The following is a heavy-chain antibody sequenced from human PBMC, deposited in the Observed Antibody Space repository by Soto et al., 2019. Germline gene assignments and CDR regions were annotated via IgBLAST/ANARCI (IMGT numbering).Heavy chain of an antibody. D-gene: IGHD3-16*01. J-gene: IGHJ4*02. CDR3: ARGRVMITVPGFDY. CDR1: GYTFTSYD. V-gene: IGHV1-8*01. CDR2: MNPNGGNT. Sequence: ASVKVSCKASGYTFTSYDINWVRQATGQGLEWMGWMNPNGGNTGYAQKFQGRVTMTRNTSISTAYMELSSLRSEDTAVYYCARGRVMITVPGFDYWGQGTLVTVAS.